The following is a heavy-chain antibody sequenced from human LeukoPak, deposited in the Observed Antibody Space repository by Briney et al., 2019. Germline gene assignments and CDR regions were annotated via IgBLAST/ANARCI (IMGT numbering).Heavy chain of an antibody. J-gene: IGHJ6*04. D-gene: IGHD3-10*01. Sequence: ASVKVSCKASGYTFTTYAMNWVRQAPGQRLEWMGWINTNTGNPTYAQGFTGQFVFSLDTSVSTAYLQISSLKAEDTAVYYCAKNQLWFGGKMDVWGKGTTVTVSS. CDR3: AKNQLWFGGKMDV. CDR1: GYTFTTYA. CDR2: INTNTGNP. V-gene: IGHV7-4-1*02.